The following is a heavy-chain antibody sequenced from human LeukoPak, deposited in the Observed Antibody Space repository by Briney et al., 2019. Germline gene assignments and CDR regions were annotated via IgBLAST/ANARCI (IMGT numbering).Heavy chain of an antibody. CDR2: ISSSSSTI. CDR1: GFTFSSYA. Sequence: PGGSLRLSCAASGFTFSSYAMSWVRQAPGKGLEWVSYISSSSSTIYYADSVKGRFTISRDNAKNSLYLQMNSLRAEDTAVYYCARDIYCGGDCYNGMDVWGQGTTVTVSS. CDR3: ARDIYCGGDCYNGMDV. J-gene: IGHJ6*02. V-gene: IGHV3-48*01. D-gene: IGHD2-21*02.